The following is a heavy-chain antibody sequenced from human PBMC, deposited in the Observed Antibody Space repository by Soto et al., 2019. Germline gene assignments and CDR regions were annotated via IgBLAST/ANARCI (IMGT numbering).Heavy chain of an antibody. J-gene: IGHJ4*02. CDR3: AQRWGRDCCTFDY. CDR1: GFSLSTAGVG. CDR2: IYCDYDK. V-gene: IGHV2-5*02. D-gene: IGHD2-21*02. Sequence: QITLKESGPTLVKPTQTLTLTCTFSGFSLSTAGVGVGWIRQPPGKALEELALIYCDYDKRYSPSLKSRLTITKDTVKNQVVLTIRDMDPVVPATYCVAQRWGRDCCTFDYWGQWTLVTVSS.